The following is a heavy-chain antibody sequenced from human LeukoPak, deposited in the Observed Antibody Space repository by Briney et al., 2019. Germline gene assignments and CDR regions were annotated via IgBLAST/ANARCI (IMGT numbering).Heavy chain of an antibody. CDR1: GFTFSSYA. D-gene: IGHD3-16*02. CDR3: AKASRENYYDYVWGSYRENWFDP. CDR2: ISTSGGST. J-gene: IGHJ5*02. V-gene: IGHV3-23*01. Sequence: PGGSLRLSCAASGFTFSSYAMSWVRQAPGKGLEWVSAISTSGGSTYYADSVKGRFTISRDNSKNTLYLQMNSLRAEDTAVYYCAKASRENYYDYVWGSYRENWFDPWGQGTLVTVSS.